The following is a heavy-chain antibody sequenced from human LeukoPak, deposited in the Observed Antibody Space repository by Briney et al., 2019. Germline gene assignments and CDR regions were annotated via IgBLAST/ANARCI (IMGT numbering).Heavy chain of an antibody. D-gene: IGHD2-15*01. CDR1: GGSISSSSYY. V-gene: IGHV4-39*01. Sequence: PSETLSLTCIVSGGSISSSSYYWGWVRQPPGKGLEWIGSIHYSGSTYYNPSLKSRLTMSVDTSKNQFSLKLSSVTAADTAVYYCASYCSGGTCYLGFDYWGQGTLVTVSS. CDR2: IHYSGST. CDR3: ASYCSGGTCYLGFDY. J-gene: IGHJ4*02.